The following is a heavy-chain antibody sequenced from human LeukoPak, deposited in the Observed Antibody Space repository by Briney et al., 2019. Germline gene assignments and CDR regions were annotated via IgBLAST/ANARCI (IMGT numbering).Heavy chain of an antibody. CDR3: VKELETITSPFDY. CDR2: INSNGLST. V-gene: IGHV3-64D*06. CDR1: GFTFSDYA. J-gene: IGHJ4*02. Sequence: PGGSLRLSCSASGFTFSDYAMHWVRQAPGKGLQYVSAINSNGLSTYYTDSVKGRFTISRDNSRNTVYLQMSSLRAEDTALYYWVKELETITSPFDYWGQGTLVTVSS. D-gene: IGHD5-24*01.